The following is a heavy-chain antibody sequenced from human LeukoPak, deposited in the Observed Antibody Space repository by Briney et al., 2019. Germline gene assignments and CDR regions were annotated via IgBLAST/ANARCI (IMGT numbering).Heavy chain of an antibody. CDR1: GFSFSSYE. CDR2: IKQDGSEK. D-gene: IGHD5-24*01. CDR3: ARASDPWLQLT. Sequence: TGGSLRLSCAASGFSFSSYEMNWIRQAPGKGLEWVGNIKQDGSEKRYADSVRGRFSISRDNAQTSLYLQMNSLRAEDTAVYYCARASDPWLQLTWGQGTLVTVSS. V-gene: IGHV3-7*05. J-gene: IGHJ5*02.